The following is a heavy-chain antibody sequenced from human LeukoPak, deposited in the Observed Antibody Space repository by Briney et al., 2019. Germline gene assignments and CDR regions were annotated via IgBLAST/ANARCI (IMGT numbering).Heavy chain of an antibody. CDR1: GFTFSSHS. V-gene: IGHV3-48*01. D-gene: IGHD3-9*01. J-gene: IGHJ6*02. CDR3: ARGPLTRYDYYYGMDV. Sequence: PGGSLRLSCAASGFTFSSHSMNWVRQAPGKGLEWVLYISSSSSTIYYADSVKGRFTISRDNAKNSLYLQMNSLRAEDTAVYYCARGPLTRYDYYYGMDVWGLGTTVAVSS. CDR2: ISSSSSTI.